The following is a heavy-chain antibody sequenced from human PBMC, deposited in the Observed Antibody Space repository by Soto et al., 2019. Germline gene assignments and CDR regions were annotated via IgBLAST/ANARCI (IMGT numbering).Heavy chain of an antibody. Sequence: PGGSLRLSCAASGFTLSSYWMHWARQAPGKGLVWVSRISSDASSTNYADSVKGRFTISRDNAKNTLHLQMNSLRAEDTAVYYCARPTTVIYFDDRGQGPPVTVSS. CDR2: ISSDASST. J-gene: IGHJ4*02. V-gene: IGHV3-74*01. D-gene: IGHD4-17*01. CDR1: GFTLSSYW. CDR3: ARPTTVIYFDD.